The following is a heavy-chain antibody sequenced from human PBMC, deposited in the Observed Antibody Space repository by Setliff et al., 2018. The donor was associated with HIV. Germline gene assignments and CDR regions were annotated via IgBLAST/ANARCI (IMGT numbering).Heavy chain of an antibody. J-gene: IGHJ4*02. D-gene: IGHD3-10*01. V-gene: IGHV3-30*04. Sequence: LRLSCIASGFTFSDYAMHWVRQAPGKGLEWMTVISSDGKRKYDADSVKGRFTISRDNSKNTLYLQMNSLRAEDTAVYYCASDFYDSGSYGHWGQGTLVTVSS. CDR1: GFTFSDYA. CDR3: ASDFYDSGSYGH. CDR2: ISSDGKRK.